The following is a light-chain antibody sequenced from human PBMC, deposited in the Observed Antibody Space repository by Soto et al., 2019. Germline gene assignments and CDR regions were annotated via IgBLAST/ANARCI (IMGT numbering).Light chain of an antibody. CDR1: QSVSSN. CDR2: DVS. Sequence: VLSQAPGTLSVSKRERATLSCRASQSVSSNLAWYQQKPGQAPRLLIYDVSTRATGIPTRFSGSGSGTEFTLTISSLQSEDFAAYYCQQYNNWPLTFAGGSKVDIK. V-gene: IGKV3D-15*01. J-gene: IGKJ4*01. CDR3: QQYNNWPLT.